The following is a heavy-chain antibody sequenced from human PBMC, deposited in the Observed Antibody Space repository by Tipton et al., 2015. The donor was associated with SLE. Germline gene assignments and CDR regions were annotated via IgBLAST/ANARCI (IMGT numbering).Heavy chain of an antibody. D-gene: IGHD6-19*01. CDR3: ARDRGSGWDFDY. V-gene: IGHV4-39*07. Sequence: TLSLTCTVSGGSISSGSYYWSWIRQPPGKGLEWIASIYHSGSTYYNPSLKSRVTISVDTSKNQFSLKLSSVTAADTAVYYCARDRGSGWDFDYWGQGTLVTVSS. J-gene: IGHJ4*02. CDR2: IYHSGST. CDR1: GGSISSGSYY.